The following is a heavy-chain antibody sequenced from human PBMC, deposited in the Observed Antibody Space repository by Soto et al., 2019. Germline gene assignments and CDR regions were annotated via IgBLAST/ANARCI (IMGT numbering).Heavy chain of an antibody. D-gene: IGHD6-19*01. CDR2: INEDGSAR. V-gene: IGHV3-7*01. CDR1: GFTFSSSW. Sequence: GGSLRLSCAASGFTFSSSWMSWVRQAPGKGLEWVATINEDGSARAYVDSVKGRFTVSRDNAKSSLYLQLNNLRDEDTAIYYCTRQSTSSDWFWGQGSLVTVSS. J-gene: IGHJ4*02. CDR3: TRQSTSSDWF.